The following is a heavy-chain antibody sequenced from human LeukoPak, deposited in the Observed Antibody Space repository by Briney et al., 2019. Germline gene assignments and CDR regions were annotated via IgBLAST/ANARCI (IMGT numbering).Heavy chain of an antibody. CDR3: ARMRATVVPYYYYYYMDV. CDR1: GGSISSYY. V-gene: IGHV4-59*01. J-gene: IGHJ6*03. D-gene: IGHD4-23*01. Sequence: SETLSLTCTVSGGSISSYYWSWIRQPPGKGLEWIGYIYYSGSTNYNPSLKSRVTISVDTSKNQFSLKLSSVTAADTAVYYCARMRATVVPYYYYYYMDVWGKGTTVTISS. CDR2: IYYSGST.